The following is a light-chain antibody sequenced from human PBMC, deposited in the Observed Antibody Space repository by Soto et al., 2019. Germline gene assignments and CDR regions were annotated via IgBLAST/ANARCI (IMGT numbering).Light chain of an antibody. V-gene: IGKV3-15*01. CDR3: QHFGNSLWT. J-gene: IGKJ1*01. CDR2: GAT. Sequence: EIVMTQSPATLSVSPGERATLSCRASLSVSTNIAWYHQKPGQAPRLLIYGATTRATGIPARFSGSGSGTDFTLTISRLEPEDFAVYYCQHFGNSLWTFGQGTKVDIK. CDR1: LSVSTN.